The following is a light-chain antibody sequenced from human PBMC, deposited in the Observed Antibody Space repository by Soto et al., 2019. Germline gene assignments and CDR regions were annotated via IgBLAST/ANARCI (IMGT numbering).Light chain of an antibody. J-gene: IGKJ5*01. V-gene: IGKV1-13*02. CDR1: QAITST. Sequence: AIQLTQSPSSLSASVGDRVTITCRASQAITSTLAWYQQKPGKAPNLLIYDASSLESGVPSRFSGSGSGTDFTLTISSQQPEDFATYYCQQFNSYPITFGQGTRLEIK. CDR3: QQFNSYPIT. CDR2: DAS.